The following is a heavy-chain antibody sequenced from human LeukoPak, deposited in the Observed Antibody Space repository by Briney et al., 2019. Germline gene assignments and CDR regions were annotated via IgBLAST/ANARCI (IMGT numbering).Heavy chain of an antibody. V-gene: IGHV1-69*13. CDR3: ARASSGSYYSWFDP. CDR1: GHSFTGYY. CDR2: IIPIFGTA. Sequence: GASVKVSCKASGHSFTGYYMQWVRQAPGQGLEWMGGIIPIFGTANYAQKFQGRVTITADESTSTAYMELSSLRSEDTAVYYCARASSGSYYSWFDPWGQGTLVTVSS. J-gene: IGHJ5*02. D-gene: IGHD1-26*01.